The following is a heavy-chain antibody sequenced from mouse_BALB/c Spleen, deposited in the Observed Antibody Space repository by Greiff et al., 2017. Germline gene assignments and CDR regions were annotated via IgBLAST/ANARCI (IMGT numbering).Heavy chain of an antibody. V-gene: IGHV3-6*02. Sequence: EVKLMESGPGLVKPSQSLSLTCSVTGYSITSGYYWNWIRQFPGNKLEWMGYISYDGSNNYNPSLKNRISITRDTSKNQFFLKLNSVTTEDTATYYCEGVWWAYWGQGTLVTVSA. CDR1: GYSITSGYY. CDR2: ISYDGSN. J-gene: IGHJ3*01. CDR3: EGVWWAY. D-gene: IGHD1-1*02.